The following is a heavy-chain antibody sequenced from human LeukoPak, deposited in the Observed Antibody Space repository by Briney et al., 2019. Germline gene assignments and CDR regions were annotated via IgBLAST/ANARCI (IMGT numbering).Heavy chain of an antibody. Sequence: GGSLRLSCAASGFTFSSYGMHWVRQAPGKGLEWVAVIWYDGSNKYYADSVKGRFTISRDNSKNTLYLQMNSLRAEDTAVYYCARDPGYYGSGSYFDYWGQGALVTVSS. J-gene: IGHJ4*02. V-gene: IGHV3-33*01. D-gene: IGHD3-10*01. CDR2: IWYDGSNK. CDR3: ARDPGYYGSGSYFDY. CDR1: GFTFSSYG.